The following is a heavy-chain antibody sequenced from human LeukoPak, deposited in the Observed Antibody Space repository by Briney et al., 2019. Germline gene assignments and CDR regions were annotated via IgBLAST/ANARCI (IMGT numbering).Heavy chain of an antibody. D-gene: IGHD6-13*01. CDR2: ISSSSSYI. Sequence: KTGGSLRLSCAASGFTFSSYSMNWVRQAPGKGLEWVSSISSSSSYIYYADSVKGRFTISRDNAKNSLYLQMNSLRAEDTAVYYCARDLAAAGTRSDYWGQGTLVTVSS. CDR1: GFTFSSYS. V-gene: IGHV3-21*01. CDR3: ARDLAAAGTRSDY. J-gene: IGHJ4*02.